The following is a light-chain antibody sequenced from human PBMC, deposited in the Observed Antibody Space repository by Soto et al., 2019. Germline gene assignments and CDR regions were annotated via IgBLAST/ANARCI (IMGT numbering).Light chain of an antibody. V-gene: IGLV2-8*01. CDR3: SSYAGSSTWV. Sequence: QSAPTQPPSASGSPGQSATISCTGTSSDVGGYNYVSWYQQYPGKAPKLMIYEVSKRPSGVPGRFSGPKSGNTASLTVSGLQAEDEADYYCSSYAGSSTWVFGGGTKVTVL. CDR1: SSDVGGYNY. CDR2: EVS. J-gene: IGLJ2*01.